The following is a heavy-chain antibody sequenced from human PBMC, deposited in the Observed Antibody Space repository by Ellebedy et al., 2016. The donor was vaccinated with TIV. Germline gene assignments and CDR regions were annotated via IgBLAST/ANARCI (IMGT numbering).Heavy chain of an antibody. CDR3: ASQIGSSGWYILG. Sequence: GGSLRLSXAASGFTFSDYWMSWVRQAPGKRLEWVANIKHDGSERYYVDSVRGRFTISRDNAENSLYLQMNSLRAEDTAVYYCASQIGSSGWYILGWGQGTLVTVSS. D-gene: IGHD6-19*01. J-gene: IGHJ4*02. CDR2: IKHDGSER. V-gene: IGHV3-7*01. CDR1: GFTFSDYW.